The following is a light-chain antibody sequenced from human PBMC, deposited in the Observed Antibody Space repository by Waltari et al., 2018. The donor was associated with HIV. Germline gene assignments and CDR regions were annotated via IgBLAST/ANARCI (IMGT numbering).Light chain of an antibody. CDR3: QQYSTWPRT. Sequence: MTQSPANLSVSPGETVSFFCGASEDIGDKLAWYQQKRGRAPRLLVSGASSRATGVPARFSGRGSGTEFTLTITGLQSNDSAIYFCQQYSTWPRTFGQGTLV. V-gene: IGKV3-15*01. CDR2: GAS. CDR1: EDIGDK. J-gene: IGKJ1*01.